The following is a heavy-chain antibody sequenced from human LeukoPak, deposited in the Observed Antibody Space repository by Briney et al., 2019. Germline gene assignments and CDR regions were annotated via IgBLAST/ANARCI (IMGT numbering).Heavy chain of an antibody. CDR1: GFTFSSYS. V-gene: IGHV3-21*01. D-gene: IGHD2-2*01. J-gene: IGHJ4*02. CDR2: ISSSSSYI. Sequence: GGSLRLSCAASGFTFSSYSMNWVRQAPGKGLEWVSSISSSSSYIYYADSVKGRFTIPRDNAKNSLYLQMNSLRAEDTAVYYCARAPRVVVPAANYCGQGNLVTVSS. CDR3: ARAPRVVVPAANY.